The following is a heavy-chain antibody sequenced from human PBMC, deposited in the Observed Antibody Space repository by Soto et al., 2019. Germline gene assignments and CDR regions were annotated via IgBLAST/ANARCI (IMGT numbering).Heavy chain of an antibody. CDR1: GGSISSNSW. D-gene: IGHD2-21*02. V-gene: IGHV4-4*02. CDR3: ARYSPIVVVTASYYFDY. Sequence: SETLSLTCTVSGGSISSNSWWSWVRQPPGKGLEWIGEIYHTGTTNYYPSLKSRVTISVDKSKNQFSLKLTSVTAADTAVYYCARYSPIVVVTASYYFDYWGQGTLVTVSS. J-gene: IGHJ4*01. CDR2: IYHTGTT.